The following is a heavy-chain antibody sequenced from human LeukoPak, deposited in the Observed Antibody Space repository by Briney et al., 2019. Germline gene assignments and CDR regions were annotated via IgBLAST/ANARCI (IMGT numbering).Heavy chain of an antibody. J-gene: IGHJ4*02. D-gene: IGHD3-22*01. CDR3: ARAHYYDSSGYLIGDY. CDR1: GGTFSSYA. V-gene: IGHV1-69*05. CDR2: IIPILGTA. Sequence: SVKVSCKASGGTFSSYAISWVRQAPGQGLEWMGGIIPILGTANYAQKFQGRVTITTDESTSTAYMELSSLRSEDTAVYYCARAHYYDSSGYLIGDYWGQGTLVTVSS.